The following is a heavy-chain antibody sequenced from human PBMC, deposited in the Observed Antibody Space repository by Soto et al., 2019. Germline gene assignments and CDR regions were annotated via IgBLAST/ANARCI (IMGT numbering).Heavy chain of an antibody. CDR1: GGSISSGGYS. CDR3: AIGNTAMVSYYFDY. Sequence: SETLSLTCAVSGGSISSGGYSWSWIRQPPGKGLEWIGYIYHSGSTYYNPSLKSRVTISVDRSKNQFSLKLSSVTAADTAVYYCAIGNTAMVSYYFDYWGQGTLVTVSS. D-gene: IGHD5-18*01. J-gene: IGHJ4*02. V-gene: IGHV4-30-2*01. CDR2: IYHSGST.